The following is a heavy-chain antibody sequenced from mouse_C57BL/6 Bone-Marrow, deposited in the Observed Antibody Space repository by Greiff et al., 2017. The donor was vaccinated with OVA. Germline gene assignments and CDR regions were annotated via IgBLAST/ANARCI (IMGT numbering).Heavy chain of an antibody. CDR3: TTFYYYDAMDY. Sequence: EVQVVESGAELVRPGASVKLSCTASGFNIKDDYMHWVKQRPEQGLAWIGWIDPENGDTDYASKFQGKATITADTSSNTAYLQLSSLTSEDTAVYYCTTFYYYDAMDYWGQGTSVTVSS. V-gene: IGHV14-4*01. J-gene: IGHJ4*01. CDR2: IDPENGDT. CDR1: GFNIKDDY. D-gene: IGHD1-1*01.